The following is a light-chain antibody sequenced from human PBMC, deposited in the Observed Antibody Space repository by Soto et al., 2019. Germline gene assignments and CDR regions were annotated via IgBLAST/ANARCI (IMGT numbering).Light chain of an antibody. CDR3: QQLKSNLIT. Sequence: DIQLTQSPSFLSASVGDRVTITCRASQGINSYLAWYQQKPGKAPELLIYAASTLQSGVPSRFSGSGSGTEFTLTISSLQPEDFATYYCQQLKSNLITFGQGTRLEIK. J-gene: IGKJ5*01. CDR2: AAS. CDR1: QGINSY. V-gene: IGKV1-9*01.